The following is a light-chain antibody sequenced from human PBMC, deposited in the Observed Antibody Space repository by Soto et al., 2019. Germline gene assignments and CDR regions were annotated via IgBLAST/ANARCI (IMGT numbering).Light chain of an antibody. J-gene: IGKJ4*01. CDR3: QPYDRYPLT. CDR1: QNINTW. V-gene: IGKV1-5*03. CDR2: KAS. Sequence: SQMTQSPSTLSASVGDRVTITCRASQNINTWLAWYQHKPGKAPKVLIHKASSLQSGVPSRFSGTGSGTEFTLIINSLQPDEFATYYCQPYDRYPLTFGGRTKVEI.